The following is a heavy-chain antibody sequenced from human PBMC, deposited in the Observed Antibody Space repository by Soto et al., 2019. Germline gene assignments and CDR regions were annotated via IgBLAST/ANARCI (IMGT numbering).Heavy chain of an antibody. D-gene: IGHD3-3*01. V-gene: IGHV3-23*01. CDR1: GFTFSSYA. Sequence: GGSLRLSCAASGFTFSSYAMSWVRQAPGKGLEWVSAISGSGGSTYYADSVKGRFTISRDNSKNTLYLQMNSLRAEDTAVYYCAKGLPSVWRGYYDNYFDYWGQGTLVTVSS. CDR2: ISGSGGST. CDR3: AKGLPSVWRGYYDNYFDY. J-gene: IGHJ4*02.